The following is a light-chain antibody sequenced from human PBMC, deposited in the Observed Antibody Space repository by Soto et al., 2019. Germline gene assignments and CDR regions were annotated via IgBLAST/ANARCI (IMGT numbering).Light chain of an antibody. J-gene: IGKJ2*01. V-gene: IGKV3-20*01. Sequence: EIVLTQSPGTLSLSPGERATLSCRASQSVTSSYLAWYQQKPGQAPRLLIYGASSRATGIPDRFSGSWSGTDFTLTISRLEPEDFSVYYCQQYGSSPQYTFGQGTKLEIK. CDR2: GAS. CDR1: QSVTSSY. CDR3: QQYGSSPQYT.